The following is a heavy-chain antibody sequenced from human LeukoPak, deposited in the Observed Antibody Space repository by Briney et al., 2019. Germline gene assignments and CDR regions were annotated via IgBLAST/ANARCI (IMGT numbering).Heavy chain of an antibody. D-gene: IGHD1-26*01. J-gene: IGHJ6*02. CDR3: ARISLGAIWGYYYGMDV. V-gene: IGHV1-69*13. CDR1: GGTFSSYS. Sequence: SVKVSCKASGGTFSSYSISWVRQAPGQGLEWMGGIIPIFDTADYAQKFQGRVTITADESTSTAYMELSSLRSEDTAVFYCARISLGAIWGYYYGMDVWGQGTTVTVSS. CDR2: IIPIFDTA.